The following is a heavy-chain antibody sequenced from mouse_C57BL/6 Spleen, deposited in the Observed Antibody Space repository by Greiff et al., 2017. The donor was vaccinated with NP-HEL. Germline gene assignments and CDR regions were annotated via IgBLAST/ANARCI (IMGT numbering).Heavy chain of an antibody. Sequence: EVQLQQSGPVLVKPGASVKMSCKASGFTFTDYDMYWVKQSHGKSLEWIGVITPYNGGTSYTQKFKGKATLTVDKSSSKAYMKLNSLKSEDSAVYYCARYSSGYALDYWGQGTSVTVSS. V-gene: IGHV1-19*01. J-gene: IGHJ4*01. D-gene: IGHD3-2*02. CDR3: ARYSSGYALDY. CDR2: ITPYNGGT. CDR1: GFTFTDYD.